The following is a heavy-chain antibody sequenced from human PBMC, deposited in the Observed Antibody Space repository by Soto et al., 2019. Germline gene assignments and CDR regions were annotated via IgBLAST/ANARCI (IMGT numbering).Heavy chain of an antibody. J-gene: IGHJ6*03. CDR2: IYWDDDK. V-gene: IGHV2-5*02. D-gene: IGHD3-9*01. CDR3: AHSVGYYDILTGYYYYYMDV. Sequence: SGPTLVKPTQTLTLTCTFSGFSLSTSGVGVGWIRQPPGKALEWLALIYWDDDKRYSPSLKSRLTITKETSKNQLVLKMTNMDPVDTATYYCAHSVGYYDILTGYYYYYMDVWGKGTTVTVSS. CDR1: GFSLSTSGVG.